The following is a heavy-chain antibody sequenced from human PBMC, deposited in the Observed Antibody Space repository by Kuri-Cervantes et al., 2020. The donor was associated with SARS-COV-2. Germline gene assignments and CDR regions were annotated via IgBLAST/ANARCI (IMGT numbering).Heavy chain of an antibody. J-gene: IGHJ3*02. V-gene: IGHV1-46*01. D-gene: IGHD2-8*01. Sequence: ASVKVSCKASGYTFTSYYMHWVRQAPGQGLEWMGIINPSGGSTSYAQKFQGRVTMTRDTSTSTVYMELSSLRSEDTAVYYCARVPRFCTNGVCYAFDIWGQGTMVTVSS. CDR2: INPSGGST. CDR3: ARVPRFCTNGVCYAFDI. CDR1: GYTFTSYY.